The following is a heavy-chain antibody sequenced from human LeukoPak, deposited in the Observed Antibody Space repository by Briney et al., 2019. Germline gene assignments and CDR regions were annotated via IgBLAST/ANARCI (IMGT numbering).Heavy chain of an antibody. CDR1: GFTVSDYY. V-gene: IGHV3-11*04. Sequence: GGSLRLSCAASGFTVSDYYMSWIRQAPGKGLEWGSYISSSGSTIYYADSVKGRFTISRDNAKNSLYLQMNSLRAEDTAVYYCARDGVYSGSYYGAFDIWGQGTMVTVSS. CDR2: ISSSGSTI. CDR3: ARDGVYSGSYYGAFDI. D-gene: IGHD1-26*01. J-gene: IGHJ3*02.